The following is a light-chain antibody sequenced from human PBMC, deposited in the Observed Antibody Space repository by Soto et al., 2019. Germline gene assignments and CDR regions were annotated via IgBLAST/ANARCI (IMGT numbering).Light chain of an antibody. Sequence: DIQMTQSPSSVSASVGDTVTITCRASQDISSWLAWFQQKPGRAPKLLLYAASSLQSGVPSRVSGSGSGADFTLTISSLQPEDFATYYCQQAHSFPLTFGGGTKVEIK. CDR1: QDISSW. CDR2: AAS. CDR3: QQAHSFPLT. V-gene: IGKV1-12*01. J-gene: IGKJ4*01.